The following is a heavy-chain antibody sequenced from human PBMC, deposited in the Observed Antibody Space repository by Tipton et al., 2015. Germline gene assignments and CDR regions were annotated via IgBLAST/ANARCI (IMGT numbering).Heavy chain of an antibody. Sequence: SLRLSCAASGFTFSSYSMNWVRQAPGKGLEWVSYISTSGSTIYYADSVKGRFTISRDNSKSTLYLQMNSLRAEDTAVYYCAKVYAVGWSYFDDWGQGTLVTVSS. J-gene: IGHJ4*02. V-gene: IGHV3-48*01. CDR3: AKVYAVGWSYFDD. CDR1: GFTFSSYS. CDR2: ISTSGSTI. D-gene: IGHD2/OR15-2a*01.